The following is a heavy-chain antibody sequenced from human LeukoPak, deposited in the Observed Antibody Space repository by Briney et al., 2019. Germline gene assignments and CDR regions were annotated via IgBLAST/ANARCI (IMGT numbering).Heavy chain of an antibody. J-gene: IGHJ6*03. D-gene: IGHD2-2*02. CDR1: GFTFSSYG. Sequence: GGSLRLSCAASGFTFSSYGMHWVRQAPGKGLEWVAVIWYGGSNKYYADSVKGRFTISRDNSKNTLYLQMNSLRAEDTAVYYCAKDHSPTVRCSSTSCYRNYYYMDVWGKGTTVTVSS. CDR3: AKDHSPTVRCSSTSCYRNYYYMDV. V-gene: IGHV3-30*02. CDR2: IWYGGSNK.